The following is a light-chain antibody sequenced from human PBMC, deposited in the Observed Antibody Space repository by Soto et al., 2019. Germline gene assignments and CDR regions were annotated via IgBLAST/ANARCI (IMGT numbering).Light chain of an antibody. CDR3: AAWDDNLSTYV. CDR2: SNN. J-gene: IGLJ1*01. CDR1: SSSIGTNF. Sequence: HSVLTQPPSACGTPGQRVAISCSGYSSSIGTNFVYWYQQLPGTAPKVLIHSNNQRPSGVPDRFSGSKSGTSASLAISGLRSEDEADYYCAAWDDNLSTYVFGSGTKVTVL. V-gene: IGLV1-47*02.